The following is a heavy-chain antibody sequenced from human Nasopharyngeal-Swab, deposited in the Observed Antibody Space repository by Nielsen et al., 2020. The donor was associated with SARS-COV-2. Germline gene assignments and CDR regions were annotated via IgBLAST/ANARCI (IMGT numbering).Heavy chain of an antibody. CDR3: ARDQRVSAAGTRHLFDY. J-gene: IGHJ4*02. V-gene: IGHV3-74*01. CDR2: INSDGSST. Sequence: GESLKISCAASGFTFSSYWMHWVRQAPGKGLVWVSRINSDGSSTSYADSVKGRFTISRDNAKNSLYLQMNSLRAEDTAVYYCARDQRVSAAGTRHLFDYWGQGTLVTVSS. D-gene: IGHD6-13*01. CDR1: GFTFSSYW.